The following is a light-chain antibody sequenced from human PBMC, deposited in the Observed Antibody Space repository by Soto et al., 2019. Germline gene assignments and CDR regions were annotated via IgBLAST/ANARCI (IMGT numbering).Light chain of an antibody. CDR3: QQRSNWPRT. Sequence: IVLKPSPASLSLSPGETETPSGRACQNISNALIGYQQKPGQSPRLLIYDVSNRATGIPARFSGSGSRTDSTLTISILEPEDFAVYYCQQRSNWPRTFGQGTKVDIK. CDR2: DVS. J-gene: IGKJ1*01. CDR1: QNISNA. V-gene: IGKV3-11*01.